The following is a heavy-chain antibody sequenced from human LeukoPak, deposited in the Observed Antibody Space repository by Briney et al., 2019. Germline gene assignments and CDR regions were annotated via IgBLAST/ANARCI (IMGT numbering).Heavy chain of an antibody. Sequence: PGGSLRLSCAASGFTFVTFAMGWGRQAPGKGGEWGSTISGSGGGTYYADSVKGRFTISRDNSKTTLYLQMNSLRAEDTAVYYCAKHKGAGSRYSYSMDVWGKGATVTVSS. CDR1: GFTFVTFA. V-gene: IGHV3-23*01. J-gene: IGHJ6*03. D-gene: IGHD6-13*01. CDR3: AKHKGAGSRYSYSMDV. CDR2: ISGSGGGT.